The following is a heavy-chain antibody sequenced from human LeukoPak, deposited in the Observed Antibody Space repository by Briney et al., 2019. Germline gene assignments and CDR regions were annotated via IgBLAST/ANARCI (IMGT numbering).Heavy chain of an antibody. J-gene: IGHJ4*02. CDR1: GGSVSSGSYY. CDR2: IYYSGST. Sequence: SETLSLTCTVSGGSVSSGSYYWSWIRQPPGKGLEWIGYIYYSGSTNYNPSLKSRVTISVDTSKNQFSLKLSSVTAADTAVYDCARALMVRGVITYYYFDYWGQGTLVTVSS. D-gene: IGHD3-10*01. CDR3: ARALMVRGVITYYYFDY. V-gene: IGHV4-61*01.